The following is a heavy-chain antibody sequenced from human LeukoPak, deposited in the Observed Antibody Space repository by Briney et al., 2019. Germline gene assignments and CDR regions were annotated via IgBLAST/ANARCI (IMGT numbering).Heavy chain of an antibody. CDR3: ARGLTIFGVVNYYFDY. J-gene: IGHJ4*02. V-gene: IGHV1-18*01. CDR1: GYTFTSYG. CDR2: ISAYNGNT. Sequence: ASVKVSCKASGYTFTSYGISWVRQAPGQGLEWMGWISAYNGNTNYAQKLQGRVTMTTDTSTSTAYMELRSLRSDDTAVYYCARGLTIFGVVNYYFDYWGQGTLVTVSS. D-gene: IGHD3-3*01.